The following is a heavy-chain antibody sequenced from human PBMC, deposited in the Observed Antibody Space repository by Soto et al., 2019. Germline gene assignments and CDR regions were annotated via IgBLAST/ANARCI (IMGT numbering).Heavy chain of an antibody. Sequence: QVQLVESGGGVVQSGRSLRLSCAASGFIFSDYGMHWVRQAPGKGLEWVAVIWYDGSNKYYADSVKGRFTVSRDNSKNTLYLQMNGLRAEDTAVFYCARDPSHGSGSYLDSWGQGTLVTVSS. D-gene: IGHD3-10*01. CDR3: ARDPSHGSGSYLDS. J-gene: IGHJ4*02. V-gene: IGHV3-33*01. CDR1: GFIFSDYG. CDR2: IWYDGSNK.